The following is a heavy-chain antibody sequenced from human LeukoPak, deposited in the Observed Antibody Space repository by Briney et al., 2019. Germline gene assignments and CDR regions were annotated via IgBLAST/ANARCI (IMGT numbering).Heavy chain of an antibody. D-gene: IGHD2-2*01. CDR3: ARAPITSPFYFDY. CDR1: GFAFDEHG. J-gene: IGHJ4*02. V-gene: IGHV3-20*04. CDR2: INWSGGST. Sequence: GGSLRLSCTASGFAFDEHGMSRVRQVPGKGLEWVSGINWSGGSTGYADPVRGRFTISRDNAKNSLYLQMDSLRAEDTALYYCARAPITSPFYFDYWGQGTLVTVSS.